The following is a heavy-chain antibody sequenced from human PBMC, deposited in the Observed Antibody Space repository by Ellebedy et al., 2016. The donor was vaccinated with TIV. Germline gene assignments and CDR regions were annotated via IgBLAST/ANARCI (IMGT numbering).Heavy chain of an antibody. CDR1: GYTFTGYY. V-gene: IGHV1-2*04. Sequence: AASVKVSCKASGYTFTGYYMHWVRQAHGQGLEWMGWNKPNSGGTNYAQKFQGWVTMTRDTSISTAYMELSRLRTDDTAVYYCARDGGSYSDFDYWGQGTLVTVSS. D-gene: IGHD1-26*01. CDR2: NKPNSGGT. CDR3: ARDGGSYSDFDY. J-gene: IGHJ4*02.